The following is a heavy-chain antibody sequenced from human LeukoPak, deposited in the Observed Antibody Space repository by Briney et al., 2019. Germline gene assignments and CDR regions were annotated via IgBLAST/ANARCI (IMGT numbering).Heavy chain of an antibody. CDR2: VRYDGSNK. CDR1: GFTFSSHG. CDR3: ARTGGRDGYGFDY. V-gene: IGHV3-33*01. D-gene: IGHD5-24*01. J-gene: IGHJ4*02. Sequence: GGSPRLSCAASGFTFSSHGMHWVRQTPGKWLEWVAAVRYDGSNKYYADSVKGRLTISRDNSKNTLYFQMNSLRAEDTAVYYCARTGGRDGYGFDYWGQGTLVTVSP.